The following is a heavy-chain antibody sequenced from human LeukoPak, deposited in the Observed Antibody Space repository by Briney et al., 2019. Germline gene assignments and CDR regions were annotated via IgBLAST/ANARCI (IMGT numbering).Heavy chain of an antibody. D-gene: IGHD1-1*01. CDR2: IYTSGST. CDR3: ARHSNWNYYFDY. Sequence: SETLSLTCTVSGGSISSYYWSWIRQPPGEGLEWIGYIYTSGSTNYNPSLKSRVTISVDTSKNQFSLKLSSVTAADTAVYYCARHSNWNYYFDYWGQGTLVTVSS. J-gene: IGHJ4*02. V-gene: IGHV4-4*09. CDR1: GGSISSYY.